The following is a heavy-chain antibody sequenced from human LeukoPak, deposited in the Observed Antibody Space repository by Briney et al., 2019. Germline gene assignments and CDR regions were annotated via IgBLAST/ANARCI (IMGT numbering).Heavy chain of an antibody. CDR1: GFTFSSYA. CDR2: ISGSGGST. Sequence: GGSLRLSCAASGFTFSSYAMSWVRQAPGKGLEWVSAISGSGGSTYYADSVKGRFTISRDNAKNSLYLQMNSLRAEDTAVYYCAKSPPSGYNYPFDYWGQGTLVTVSS. V-gene: IGHV3-23*01. CDR3: AKSPPSGYNYPFDY. D-gene: IGHD5-24*01. J-gene: IGHJ4*02.